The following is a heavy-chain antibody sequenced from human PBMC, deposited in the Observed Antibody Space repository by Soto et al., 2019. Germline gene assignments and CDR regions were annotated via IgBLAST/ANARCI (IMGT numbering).Heavy chain of an antibody. D-gene: IGHD1-26*01. J-gene: IGHJ6*02. CDR1: GGTFSSYA. V-gene: IGHV1-69*13. CDR3: ARGSYYLHYYYGMDV. CDR2: IIPIFGTA. Sequence: SVKVSCKASGGTFSSYAISWVRQAPGQGLEWMGGIIPIFGTANYAQKFQGRVTITADESTSTAYMELSSLRSEGTAVYYCARGSYYLHYYYGMDVWGQGTTVTVSS.